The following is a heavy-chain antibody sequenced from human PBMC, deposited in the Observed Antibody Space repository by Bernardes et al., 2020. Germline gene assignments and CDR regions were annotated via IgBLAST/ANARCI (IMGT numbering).Heavy chain of an antibody. CDR3: ARYIVTTIRYYYYMDV. D-gene: IGHD5-12*01. J-gene: IGHJ6*03. CDR2: IKQDGSEK. CDR1: GFIFSSYW. Sequence: GGSLILSCAASGFIFSSYWMSWVRQAPGKGLEWVANIKQDGSEKYYVDSAKGRFTISRDNAKNSLYLQMNSLRAEDTAVYYCARYIVTTIRYYYYMDVWGKGTTVTVSS. V-gene: IGHV3-7*01.